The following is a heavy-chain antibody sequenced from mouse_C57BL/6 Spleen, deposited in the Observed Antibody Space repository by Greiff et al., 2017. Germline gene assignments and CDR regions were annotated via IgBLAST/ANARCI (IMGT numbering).Heavy chain of an antibody. J-gene: IGHJ3*01. D-gene: IGHD1-1*01. V-gene: IGHV1-80*01. CDR2: ISPGDGDP. CDR1: GYAFSSYW. Sequence: QVQLQQSGAELVKPGASVKISCKASGYAFSSYWMNWVKQRPGKGLEWIGQISPGDGDPNYTGKFKGKATLTADKSSSTAYMQLSSLSAEESAVYCCARSDYGSSSWFAYGGQGTLVTVSA. CDR3: ARSDYGSSSWFAY.